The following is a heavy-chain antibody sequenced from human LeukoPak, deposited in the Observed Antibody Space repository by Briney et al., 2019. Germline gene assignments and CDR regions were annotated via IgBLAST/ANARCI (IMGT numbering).Heavy chain of an antibody. V-gene: IGHV1-8*03. Sequence: ASVKVSCKASGYTFTSHDINWVRQATGQGLEWMGWMNPNSGNTGYAQKFQGRVTITRNTSISTAYVELSSLRSEDTAVYYCARSPTDYDFWSGYLKNYMDVWGKGTTVTVSS. D-gene: IGHD3-3*01. CDR3: ARSPTDYDFWSGYLKNYMDV. CDR2: MNPNSGNT. J-gene: IGHJ6*03. CDR1: GYTFTSHD.